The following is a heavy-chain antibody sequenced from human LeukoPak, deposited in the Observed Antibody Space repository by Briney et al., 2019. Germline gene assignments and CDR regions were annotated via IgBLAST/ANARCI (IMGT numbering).Heavy chain of an antibody. CDR3: ARGYDSSGYLDNGSFDY. Sequence: SETLSLTCTASGGSISSHYWSWIRQPPGKGLEWIGYIYYSGSTNYNPSLKSRVTISVDTSKNQFSLKLSSVTAADTAVYYCARGYDSSGYLDNGSFDYWGQGTLVTVSS. V-gene: IGHV4-59*11. CDR1: GGSISSHY. D-gene: IGHD3-22*01. J-gene: IGHJ4*02. CDR2: IYYSGST.